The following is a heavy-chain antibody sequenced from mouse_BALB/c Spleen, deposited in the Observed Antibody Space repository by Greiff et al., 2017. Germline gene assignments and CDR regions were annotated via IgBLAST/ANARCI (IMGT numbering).Heavy chain of an antibody. CDR2: IYPYNGGT. D-gene: IGHD1-3*01. V-gene: IGHV1S29*02. Sequence: VQLKESGPELVKPGASVKISCKASGYTFTDYNMHWVKQSHGESLEWIGYIYPYNGGTGYNQKFKSKATLTVDNSSSTAYMELRSLTSEDSAVYYCARVPITGLDYWGQGTTLTVSS. J-gene: IGHJ2*01. CDR1: GYTFTDYN. CDR3: ARVPITGLDY.